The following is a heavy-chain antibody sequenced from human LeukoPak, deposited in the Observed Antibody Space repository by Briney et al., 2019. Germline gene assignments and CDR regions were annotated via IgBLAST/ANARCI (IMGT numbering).Heavy chain of an antibody. CDR1: GFIFSDYY. Sequence: GSLRLSCAASGFIFSDYYMSWIRQAPGKGLEWIGSIYYSGSTYYNPSLKSRVTISVDTSKNQFSLKLSSVTAADTAVYYCARDIPLDYGDYLGNWFDPWGQGTLVTVSS. J-gene: IGHJ5*02. CDR2: IYYSGST. V-gene: IGHV4-38-2*02. D-gene: IGHD4-17*01. CDR3: ARDIPLDYGDYLGNWFDP.